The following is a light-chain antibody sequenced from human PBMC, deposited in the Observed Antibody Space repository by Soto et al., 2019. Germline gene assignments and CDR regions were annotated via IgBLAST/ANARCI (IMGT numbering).Light chain of an antibody. V-gene: IGLV2-23*02. Sequence: QSVLTQPASVSGSPGQSITISCTGTSSDVGSYNLVSWYQQHPGKAPKLMIYEVSKRPSGVSNRFSGSKSGNTASLTISGPQAEDEADYSCCSYAGSSTFHVVFGGGTKLTVL. CDR3: CSYAGSSTFHVV. CDR1: SSDVGSYNL. J-gene: IGLJ2*01. CDR2: EVS.